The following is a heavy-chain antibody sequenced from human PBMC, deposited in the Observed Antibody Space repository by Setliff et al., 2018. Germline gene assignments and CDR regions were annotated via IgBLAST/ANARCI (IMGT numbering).Heavy chain of an antibody. J-gene: IGHJ4*02. D-gene: IGHD6-13*01. CDR2: INIGGGSA. Sequence: ASVKVSCKASGYTFTSYYMYWLRQAPGQGPEWMGIINIGGGSASYAQKFQDRVTMTRDTATNTVYMEVSSLTSDDSAVYYCARGGLAAANRKGVFEYWGQGTLVTVSS. CDR3: ARGGLAAANRKGVFEY. V-gene: IGHV1-46*01. CDR1: GYTFTSYY.